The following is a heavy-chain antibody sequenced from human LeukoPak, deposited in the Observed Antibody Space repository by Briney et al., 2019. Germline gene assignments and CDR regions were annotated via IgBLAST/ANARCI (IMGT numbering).Heavy chain of an antibody. J-gene: IGHJ6*03. CDR1: GFTFSSYS. CDR2: ISSSSSTI. CDR3: ARTPTVTSNYYYMDV. Sequence: GSLRLSCAASGFTFSSYSMNWVRQAPGKGLEWVSYISSSSSTIYYADSVKGRFTISRDNAKNSLYLQMNSLRAEDTAVYYCARTPTVTSNYYYMDVWGKGTTVTVSS. D-gene: IGHD4-11*01. V-gene: IGHV3-48*04.